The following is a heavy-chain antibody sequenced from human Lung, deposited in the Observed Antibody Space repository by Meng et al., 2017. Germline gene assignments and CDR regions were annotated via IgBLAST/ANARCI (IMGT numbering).Heavy chain of an antibody. Sequence: EGQFVGSGGGLVPPGGSLRLSCAASGFTFTDHWMHWVRQGPGKGLVWVSRINRDGTKPTYADSVKGRFTISRDNAKNTLYLQMNNLRAEDTAFYYCTNDRLNHWGQGALVTVSS. CDR3: TNDRLNH. CDR1: GFTFTDHW. CDR2: INRDGTKP. J-gene: IGHJ1*01. D-gene: IGHD1-1*01. V-gene: IGHV3-74*01.